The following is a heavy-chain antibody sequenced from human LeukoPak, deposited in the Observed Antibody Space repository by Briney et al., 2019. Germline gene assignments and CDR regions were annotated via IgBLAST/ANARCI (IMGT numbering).Heavy chain of an antibody. CDR1: GVTLSSYA. D-gene: IGHD3-22*01. V-gene: IGHV3-23*01. Sequence: GGPLRLSCAASGVTLSSYAMSWARQAPGKGLEWVSGISGSGDNTYYADSVKGRFTISRDNSKNTQYVQVNSLGTEETAAYYCAKGSYYDSSGSFYFDYWGQGTLVTVSS. CDR2: ISGSGDNT. J-gene: IGHJ4*02. CDR3: AKGSYYDSSGSFYFDY.